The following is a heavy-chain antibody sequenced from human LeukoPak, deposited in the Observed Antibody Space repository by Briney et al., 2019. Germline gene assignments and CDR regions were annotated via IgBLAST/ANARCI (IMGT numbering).Heavy chain of an antibody. V-gene: IGHV4-39*07. Sequence: SETLSLTCTVSGGSISSSNYYWGWIRQPPGKGLEWIGSIYSGGSTYYNPSLKSRVTISVDRSKNQFSLKLSSVTAADTAVYYCASTIGSIAAAGGAFDIWGQGTMVTVSS. J-gene: IGHJ3*02. CDR2: IYSGGST. CDR3: ASTIGSIAAAGGAFDI. CDR1: GGSISSSNYY. D-gene: IGHD6-13*01.